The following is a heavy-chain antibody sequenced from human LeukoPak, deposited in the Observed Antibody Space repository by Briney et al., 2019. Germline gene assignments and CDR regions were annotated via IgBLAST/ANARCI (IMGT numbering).Heavy chain of an antibody. J-gene: IGHJ4*02. CDR3: AKIRLIEAAGTGDY. CDR2: IRYDGSNK. CDR1: GFTFSSYG. Sequence: GGSLRLSCAASGFTFSSYGMHWVRQAPGKGLEWVAFIRYDGSNKYYADSVKGRFTISRDNSKNTLYLQMNSLRAEDTAVYYCAKIRLIEAAGTGDYWGQGTLVTVSS. V-gene: IGHV3-30*02. D-gene: IGHD6-13*01.